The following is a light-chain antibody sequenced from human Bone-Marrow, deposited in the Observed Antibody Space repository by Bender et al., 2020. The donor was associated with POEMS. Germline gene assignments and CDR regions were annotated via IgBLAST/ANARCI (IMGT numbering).Light chain of an antibody. Sequence: SYELTQPPSVSVSPGQTATITCSGEKLGEEYACWYQQKLGQSPVVVIYQDTKRPSGIPERFSGSTSGNTASLTISGTQTMDEADNYCQSWGSNTAVFGGGTKLTVL. V-gene: IGLV3-1*01. J-gene: IGLJ2*01. CDR3: QSWGSNTAV. CDR1: KLGEEY. CDR2: QDT.